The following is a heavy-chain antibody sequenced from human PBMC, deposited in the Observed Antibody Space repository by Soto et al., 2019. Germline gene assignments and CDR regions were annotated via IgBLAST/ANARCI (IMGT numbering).Heavy chain of an antibody. J-gene: IGHJ3*02. Sequence: SVKVSCKASGGTFSSYAISWVRQAPGQGLEWMGGIIPIFGTANYAQKFQGRVTITADESTSTAYMELSSLRSEDTAVYYCARESRNYYDSSGPDSEAFDIWGQGTMVTVSS. D-gene: IGHD3-22*01. CDR2: IIPIFGTA. V-gene: IGHV1-69*13. CDR3: ARESRNYYDSSGPDSEAFDI. CDR1: GGTFSSYA.